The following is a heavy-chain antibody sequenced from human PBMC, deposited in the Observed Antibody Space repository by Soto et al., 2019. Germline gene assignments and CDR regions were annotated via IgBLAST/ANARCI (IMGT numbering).Heavy chain of an antibody. CDR3: ARGGNDLIYYYYCMDV. Sequence: SETLSLTSAVSGGSISSGGYSWGWIRQPPGKGLEWIGYIYHSGSTYYNPSLKSRVTISVDRSKNQFSLKLSSVTAADTAVYYCARGGNDLIYYYYCMDVWGQGTTVTVSS. J-gene: IGHJ6*02. CDR2: IYHSGST. V-gene: IGHV4-30-2*01. D-gene: IGHD1-1*01. CDR1: GGSISSGGYS.